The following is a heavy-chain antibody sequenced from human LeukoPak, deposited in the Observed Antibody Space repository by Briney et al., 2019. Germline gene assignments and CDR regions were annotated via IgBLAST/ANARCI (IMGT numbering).Heavy chain of an antibody. CDR1: GFTFDDYA. CDR2: IRWDSGSI. J-gene: IGHJ4*02. Sequence: PGWSLRLSCAASGFTFDDYAMHWVRQAAGKGLEWVAGIRWDSGSIGYADSVKGRFTISRDNAKNSLYLQMNSLRAEDTALYYCAKDLAAAVTGGFHYWGQGTLVTVSS. CDR3: AKDLAAAVTGGFHY. D-gene: IGHD6-13*01. V-gene: IGHV3-9*01.